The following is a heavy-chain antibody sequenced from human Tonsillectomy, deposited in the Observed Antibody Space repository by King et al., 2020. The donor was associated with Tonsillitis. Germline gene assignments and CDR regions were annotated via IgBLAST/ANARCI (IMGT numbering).Heavy chain of an antibody. Sequence: VQLVESGGGLVQPGGSLRLSCAASRFTFSSCWMSWVRQAPAKGLVWVANIKQDGRESKYVDSVKGRFTISRNNAKNIVYLQMNSLRAEDTGVYYCARDIEVVPATMHQYYYGLDVWGQGTTVTVSS. D-gene: IGHD2-2*01. CDR3: ARDIEVVPATMHQYYYGLDV. CDR1: RFTFSSCW. J-gene: IGHJ6*02. V-gene: IGHV3-7*01. CDR2: IKQDGRES.